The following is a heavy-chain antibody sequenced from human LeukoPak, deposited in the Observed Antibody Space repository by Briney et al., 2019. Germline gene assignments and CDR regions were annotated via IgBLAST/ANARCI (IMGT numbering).Heavy chain of an antibody. CDR1: GGSINSGDYY. V-gene: IGHV4-61*02. D-gene: IGHD2-2*01. CDR2: IYTSGST. Sequence: SETLSLTCTVSGGSINSGDYYWSWIRQPAGKGLEWIGRIYTSGSTNYNPSLKSRVTISVDTSKNQFSLKLSSVTAADTAVYYCARSPTKRVPEDYWGQGTLVTVSS. CDR3: ARSPTKRVPEDY. J-gene: IGHJ4*02.